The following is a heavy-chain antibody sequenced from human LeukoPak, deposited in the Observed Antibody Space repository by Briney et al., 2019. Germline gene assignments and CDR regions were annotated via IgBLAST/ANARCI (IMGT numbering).Heavy chain of an antibody. CDR2: ISPSGTDI. CDR3: AEVSVTPPYYYYYYYMDV. J-gene: IGHJ6*03. Sequence: PGGSLRLSCAVSAFTFSDNYTTWIRQAPGKGLESVSYISPSGTDISYADSVKGRFTISRDNSKNTLYLQMNSLRAEDTAVYYCAEVSVTPPYYYYYYYMDVWGKGTTVTISS. CDR1: AFTFSDNY. V-gene: IGHV3-11*04. D-gene: IGHD2-21*02.